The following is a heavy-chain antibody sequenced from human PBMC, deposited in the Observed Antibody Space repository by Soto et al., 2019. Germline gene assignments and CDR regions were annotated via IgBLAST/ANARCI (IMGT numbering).Heavy chain of an antibody. CDR1: GYTFSDYS. CDR2: IIPVYGTS. Sequence: QVQLVQSGAEVKKPGSSVKVSCKASGYTFSDYSISWVRQAPGQGLEWMGGIIPVYGTSKYAQKFQGRVSIIAAESTSTVYMALSSLRSDDTAVYYCARDFGKGNYYYYGLDVLGQGTTVTVSS. J-gene: IGHJ6*02. V-gene: IGHV1-69*01. CDR3: ARDFGKGNYYYYGLDV. D-gene: IGHD3-10*01.